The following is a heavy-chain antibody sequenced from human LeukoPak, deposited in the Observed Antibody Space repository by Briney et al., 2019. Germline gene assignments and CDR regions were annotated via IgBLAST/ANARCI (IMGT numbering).Heavy chain of an antibody. D-gene: IGHD2-15*01. Sequence: PGGSLRLSCAASGFTFTNYWMSWVRQAPGKGLEWVDSIRQDGSETYYVDSVKGRFTISRDNAKNSLYLQMNSLRAEDTAMYFCARDGGYCGAGSCYDYWGQGTLVTVSS. CDR1: GFTFTNYW. CDR3: ARDGGYCGAGSCYDY. V-gene: IGHV3-7*01. CDR2: IRQDGSET. J-gene: IGHJ4*02.